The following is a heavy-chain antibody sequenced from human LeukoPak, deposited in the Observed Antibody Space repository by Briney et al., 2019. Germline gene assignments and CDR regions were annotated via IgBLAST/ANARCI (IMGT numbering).Heavy chain of an antibody. CDR1: GFTFSSYS. CDR3: ARDFRAIAALYYFDY. CDR2: ISSSSYI. J-gene: IGHJ4*02. D-gene: IGHD6-6*01. Sequence: GGSLRLSCAASGFTFSSYSMNWVSQAPGKGLEWVSSISSSSYIYYADSVKGRFTISRDNAKNSLYLQMNSLRAEDTAVYYCARDFRAIAALYYFDYWGQGTLVTVSS. V-gene: IGHV3-21*01.